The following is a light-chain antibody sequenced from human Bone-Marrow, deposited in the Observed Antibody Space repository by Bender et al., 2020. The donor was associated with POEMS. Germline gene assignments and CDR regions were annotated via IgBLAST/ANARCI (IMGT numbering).Light chain of an antibody. CDR2: NNS. J-gene: IGLJ3*02. Sequence: QSVLTQPPSASGTPGQRVTISCSGSSSKFGSYPVNWYQQLPGAAPKLVIFNNSQRPSGVPDRFSGSNSGTSASLAIMGLLSAEEADVYCATGDDSLKGGVFGGGTKL. CDR3: ATGDDSLKGGV. V-gene: IGLV1-44*01. CDR1: SSKFGSYP.